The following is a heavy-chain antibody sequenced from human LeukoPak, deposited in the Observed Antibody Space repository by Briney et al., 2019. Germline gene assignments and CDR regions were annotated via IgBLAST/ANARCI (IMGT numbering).Heavy chain of an antibody. J-gene: IGHJ4*02. V-gene: IGHV1-46*01. CDR2: INPSVSST. D-gene: IGHD3-10*01. CDR1: GYTFTSYY. Sequence: ASVKVSCKASGYTFTSYYMHWVRQAPGQGLEWMGIINPSVSSTSHAQKFQGRVTMTRDTSTSTVNMELSSLRSEDTAVYYCARGASVERVSITMVRGAHFDYWGQGTLVTVSS. CDR3: ARGASVERVSITMVRGAHFDY.